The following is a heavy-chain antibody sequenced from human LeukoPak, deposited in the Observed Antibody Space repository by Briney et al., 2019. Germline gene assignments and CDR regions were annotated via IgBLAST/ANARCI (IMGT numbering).Heavy chain of an antibody. CDR3: ARVGYCSSTSCYWGNNWFDP. D-gene: IGHD2-2*01. CDR2: IYYSGST. J-gene: IGHJ5*02. CDR1: GGSTSSYY. Sequence: SETLSLTCTVSGGSTSSYYWSWIRQPPGKGLEWIGYIYYSGSTNYNPPLKSRVTISVDTSKNQFSLKLSSVTAADTAVYYCARVGYCSSTSCYWGNNWFDPWGQGTLVTVSS. V-gene: IGHV4-59*01.